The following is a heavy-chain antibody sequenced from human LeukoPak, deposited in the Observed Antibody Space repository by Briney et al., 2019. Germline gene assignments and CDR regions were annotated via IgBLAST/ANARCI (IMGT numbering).Heavy chain of an antibody. V-gene: IGHV3-74*01. CDR3: AGRVAGYSSGYVY. D-gene: IGHD5-18*01. CDR2: INSDGSWT. CDR1: GNYW. Sequence: PGGSLRLSCAASGNYWMHWVRQVPGKALVWVSHINSDGSWTSYADSVKGRFTISRDNSENIVYLQMNNLRAEDTAVYYCAGRVAGYSSGYVYWGQGTLVTVSS. J-gene: IGHJ4*02.